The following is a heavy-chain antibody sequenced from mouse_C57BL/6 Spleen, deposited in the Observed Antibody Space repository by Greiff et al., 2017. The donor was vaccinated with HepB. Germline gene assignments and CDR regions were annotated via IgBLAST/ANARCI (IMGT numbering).Heavy chain of an antibody. Sequence: QVQLQQSGAELVRPGTSVKVSCKASGYALTNYLIEWVKQRPGQGLEWIGVINPGSGGTNYNEKFKGKATLTADKSSSTAYMQLSSLTSEDSAVYFCARSYYGSSHWYFDVWGTGTTGTVSS. D-gene: IGHD1-1*01. V-gene: IGHV1-54*01. CDR1: GYALTNYL. J-gene: IGHJ1*03. CDR3: ARSYYGSSHWYFDV. CDR2: INPGSGGT.